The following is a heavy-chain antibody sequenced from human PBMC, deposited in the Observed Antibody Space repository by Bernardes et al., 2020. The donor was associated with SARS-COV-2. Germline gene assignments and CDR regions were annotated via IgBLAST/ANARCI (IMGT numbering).Heavy chain of an antibody. Sequence: ASLKVSCKASGYTFTGYYMPWVRQAPGQGLEWMGWINPNSGGTNYAQKFQGRVTMTRDTSISTAYMELSRLRSDDTAVYYCAREQDCSSTSCPTDFDYWGQGTLVTVSS. CDR1: GYTFTGYY. CDR3: AREQDCSSTSCPTDFDY. CDR2: INPNSGGT. V-gene: IGHV1-2*02. J-gene: IGHJ4*02. D-gene: IGHD2-2*01.